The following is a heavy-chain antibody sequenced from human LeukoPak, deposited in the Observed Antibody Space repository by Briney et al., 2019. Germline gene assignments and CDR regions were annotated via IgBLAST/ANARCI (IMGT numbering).Heavy chain of an antibody. D-gene: IGHD2-15*01. CDR2: INHSGST. Sequence: PSETLSLTCAVYGGSFSGYYWSWIRQPPGKGLEWIGEINHSGSTNYNPSLKSRVTISVDTSKNQFSLKLSSVTAADTAVYYCARGAGSPNDYYYYYMDVWGKGTTVTVSS. CDR3: ARGAGSPNDYYYYYMDV. J-gene: IGHJ6*03. V-gene: IGHV4-34*01. CDR1: GGSFSGYY.